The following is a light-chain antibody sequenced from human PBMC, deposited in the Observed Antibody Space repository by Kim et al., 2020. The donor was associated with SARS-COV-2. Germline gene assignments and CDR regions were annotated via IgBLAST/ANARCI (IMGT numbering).Light chain of an antibody. CDR3: NSRDNSDNHVL. CDR2: GKN. V-gene: IGLV3-19*01. Sequence: SSELTQDPVVSVALGQTVRITCQGDSLRSYYATWYQQKPGQAPLLVIYGKNNRPSGIPDRFSGSSSGSTASLTITGAQAEYEADYYCNSRDNSDNHVLFG. CDR1: SLRSYY. J-gene: IGLJ1*01.